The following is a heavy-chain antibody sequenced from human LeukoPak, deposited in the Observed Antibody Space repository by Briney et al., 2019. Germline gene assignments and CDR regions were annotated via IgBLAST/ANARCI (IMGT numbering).Heavy chain of an antibody. J-gene: IGHJ6*04. CDR2: ISSSSCYL. CDR3: ARDKVERYFDWLPAYYYYYGMEV. V-gene: IGHV3-21*01. D-gene: IGHD3-9*01. CDR1: GFTFSSYS. Sequence: GAFLRVSCAASGFTFSSYSMNWFRQASGKELDWVSSISSSSCYLYYADSVKGRFTISRDNAKNSLYLQMNSLRAEDTAVYYCARDKVERYFDWLPAYYYYYGMEVWGKGTTVNVSS.